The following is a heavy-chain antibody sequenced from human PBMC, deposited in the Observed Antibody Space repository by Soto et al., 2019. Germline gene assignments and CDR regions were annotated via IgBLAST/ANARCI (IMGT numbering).Heavy chain of an antibody. CDR3: TMWPGNGQSNFKY. Sequence: HPGGSLRLSCTAYGFTFNDYVMTWVRQAPGKGLEFVGAVRSDGTSEYAASVKDRFSVSRDDSKRIAYVQMNSLKTDDTAMYYCTMWPGNGQSNFKYWGQGVLVTVSS. CDR2: VRSDGTS. CDR1: GFTFNDYV. V-gene: IGHV3-49*04. J-gene: IGHJ4*02. D-gene: IGHD2-21*01.